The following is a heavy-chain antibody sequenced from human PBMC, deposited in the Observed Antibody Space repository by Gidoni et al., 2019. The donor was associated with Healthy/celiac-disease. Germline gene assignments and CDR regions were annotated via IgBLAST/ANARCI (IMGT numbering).Heavy chain of an antibody. Sequence: EVQLVESGGGLVQPGGSLRLSCAASGFPFSSYSMNWVRQAPGKGLEWVSYISSSSSTIYYADSLKGRFTISRDNAKNSLYLQMNSLRAEDTAVYYCARARSLGSVFYDSSGYYFDYWGQGTLVTVSS. CDR2: ISSSSSTI. CDR1: GFPFSSYS. D-gene: IGHD3-22*01. J-gene: IGHJ4*02. CDR3: ARARSLGSVFYDSSGYYFDY. V-gene: IGHV3-48*01.